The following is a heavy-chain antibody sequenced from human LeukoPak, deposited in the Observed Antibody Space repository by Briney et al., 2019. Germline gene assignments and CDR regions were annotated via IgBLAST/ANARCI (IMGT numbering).Heavy chain of an antibody. Sequence: GESLRLSCAASGFTFSDHYMDWVRQAPGKGLEWVGRTRNKANRYTTEYAASVKGRFTISRDDSRNSLYLQMNSLKTEDTAVYYCSRVHSSTWDGSYSDCWGQGTLVTVSS. CDR2: TRNKANRYTT. D-gene: IGHD6-13*01. CDR1: GFTFSDHY. V-gene: IGHV3-72*01. CDR3: SRVHSSTWDGSYSDC. J-gene: IGHJ4*02.